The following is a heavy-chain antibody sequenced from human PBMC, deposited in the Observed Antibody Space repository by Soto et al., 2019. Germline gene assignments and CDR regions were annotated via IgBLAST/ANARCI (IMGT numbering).Heavy chain of an antibody. CDR1: GFTVSSNY. CDR3: ARDTRSGYAPHWYFDL. J-gene: IGHJ2*01. CDR2: IYSGGST. D-gene: IGHD5-12*01. Sequence: GGSLRLSCAASGFTVSSNYMSWVRQAPGKGLEWVSVIYSGGSTYYADSVKGRFTISRDNSKNTLYLQMNSLRAEDTAVYYCARDTRSGYAPHWYFDLWGRGTLVTVSS. V-gene: IGHV3-66*01.